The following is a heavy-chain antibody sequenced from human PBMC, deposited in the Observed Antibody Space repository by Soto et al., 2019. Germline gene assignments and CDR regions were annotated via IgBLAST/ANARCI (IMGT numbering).Heavy chain of an antibody. D-gene: IGHD3-22*01. CDR2: IYYSGST. CDR1: GGSISSYY. V-gene: IGHV4-59*12. Sequence: SETLSLTCTVSGGSISSYYWSWIRQPPGKGLEWIGYIYYSGSTNYNPSLKSRVTISVDTSKNQFSLKLSSVTAADTAVYYCARVGDYYDNSDYRYFFDFWGQGTLVTVSS. CDR3: ARVGDYYDNSDYRYFFDF. J-gene: IGHJ4*02.